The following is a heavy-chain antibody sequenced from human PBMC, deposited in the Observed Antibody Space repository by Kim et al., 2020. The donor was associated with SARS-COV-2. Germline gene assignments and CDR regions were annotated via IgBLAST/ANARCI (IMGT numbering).Heavy chain of an antibody. V-gene: IGHV3-7*03. CDR3: ARDGRGVYFDY. Sequence: KYNVDHVKGRLTISRDNAKNSLYLQMNSLRAEDTAVYYCARDGRGVYFDYWGQGTLVTVSS. D-gene: IGHD1-26*01. CDR2: K. J-gene: IGHJ4*02.